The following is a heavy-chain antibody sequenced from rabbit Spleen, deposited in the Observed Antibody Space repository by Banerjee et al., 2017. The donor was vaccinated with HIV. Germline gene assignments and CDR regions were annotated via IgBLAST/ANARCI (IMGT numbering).Heavy chain of an antibody. V-gene: IGHV1S45*01. CDR1: GFDLSSYYY. D-gene: IGHD1-1*01. CDR3: ARAVSNDGHNL. Sequence: QEQLVESGGGLVQPEGSLTLTCTASGFDLSSYYYMCWVRQAPGKGLEWIGCIETYSGGGPYSASWAKGRFTVSKPSSTTLTLQVTSLTAADTATYFCARAVSNDGHNLWGPGTLVTVS. J-gene: IGHJ4*01. CDR2: IETYSGGGP.